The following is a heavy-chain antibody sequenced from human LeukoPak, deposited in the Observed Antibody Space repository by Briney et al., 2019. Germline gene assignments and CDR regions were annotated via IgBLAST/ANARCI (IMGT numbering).Heavy chain of an antibody. CDR3: ARVLIDAFDI. V-gene: IGHV3-11*01. Sequence: GGSLRLSCAASGFTFSDYYMSWIRQAPGKGLEWVSYISSSGSTIYYADSVKGRFTISRNNSKNTRYLQMNSLRADDTAVYYCARVLIDAFDIWGQGTMVTVSS. D-gene: IGHD3-10*01. CDR1: GFTFSDYY. CDR2: ISSSGSTI. J-gene: IGHJ3*02.